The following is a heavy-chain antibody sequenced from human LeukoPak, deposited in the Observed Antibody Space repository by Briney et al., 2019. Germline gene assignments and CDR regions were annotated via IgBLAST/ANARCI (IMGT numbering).Heavy chain of an antibody. D-gene: IGHD3-10*01. CDR3: AKDYYYGSGSPFYVDK. Sequence: KPGGSLRLSCAASGFAFSRYGMHWVRQAPGKGLEWVAFIRFDGSNKYLVDSVKDRFTISRDNSKNTLSLQMNSLRIEDTAVYYCAKDYYYGSGSPFYVDKWGQGTLVTVSS. CDR1: GFAFSRYG. CDR2: IRFDGSNK. J-gene: IGHJ4*02. V-gene: IGHV3-30*02.